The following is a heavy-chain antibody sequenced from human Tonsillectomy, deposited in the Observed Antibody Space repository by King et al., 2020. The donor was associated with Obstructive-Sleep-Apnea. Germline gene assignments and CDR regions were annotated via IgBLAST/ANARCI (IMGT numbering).Heavy chain of an antibody. CDR3: ARDPEEWELPFDY. D-gene: IGHD1-26*01. CDR2: IDSDGRAT. Sequence: EVQLVESGGGLVQPGGSLRLSCAASGFTFSNYWMHWFRQAPGKGLLWVSRIDSDGRATAYADSVKGRFTISRDNAKNTLYLQMNSLRAEDTAVYYCARDPEEWELPFDYWGQGTLVTVSS. J-gene: IGHJ4*02. CDR1: GFTFSNYW. V-gene: IGHV3-74*01.